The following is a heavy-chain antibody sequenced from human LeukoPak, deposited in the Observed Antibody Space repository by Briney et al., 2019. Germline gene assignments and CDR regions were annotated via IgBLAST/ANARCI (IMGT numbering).Heavy chain of an antibody. CDR1: NGSISSSRYF. CDR3: ARGTGDFDWLVAFDY. J-gene: IGHJ4*02. CDR2: IYHSGST. V-gene: IGHV4-39*07. Sequence: TSETLSLTCSVSNGSISSSRYFWGWIRQPPGKGLEWIGRIYHSGSTYYNPSLKSRVTISVDTSKNQFSLKLSSVTAADTAVYYCARGTGDFDWLVAFDYWGQGTLVTVSS. D-gene: IGHD3-9*01.